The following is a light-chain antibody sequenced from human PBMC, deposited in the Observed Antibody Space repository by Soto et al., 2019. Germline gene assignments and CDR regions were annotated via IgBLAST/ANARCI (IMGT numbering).Light chain of an antibody. V-gene: IGKV3D-15*01. J-gene: IGKJ1*01. CDR1: QSVSSY. Sequence: IVLTQSPATLSLSPGERATLSCWASQSVSSYLAWYQHKPGQAPRLLIYDASNRATGIPARFSGSGSGTEFTLTISSLQSEDFELYYCQQYNNWPRTFGQGTKVDIK. CDR2: DAS. CDR3: QQYNNWPRT.